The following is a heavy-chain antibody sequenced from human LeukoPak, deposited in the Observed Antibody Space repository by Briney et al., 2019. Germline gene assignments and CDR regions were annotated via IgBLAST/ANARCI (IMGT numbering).Heavy chain of an antibody. Sequence: ASVKVSCKASGYTYTSYGISWVRQAPGQGLEWMGWISAYNGNTNYAQKLQGRVTMTTDTSTSTAYMELRSLRSDNTAVYYCARDPHIVGALVYYYYYYMDGWGKGTTVTVSS. V-gene: IGHV1-18*01. J-gene: IGHJ6*03. CDR1: GYTYTSYG. CDR3: ARDPHIVGALVYYYYYYMDG. CDR2: ISAYNGNT. D-gene: IGHD1-26*01.